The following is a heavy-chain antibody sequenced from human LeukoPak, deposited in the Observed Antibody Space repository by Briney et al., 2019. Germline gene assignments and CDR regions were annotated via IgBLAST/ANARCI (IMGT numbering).Heavy chain of an antibody. CDR2: IDPNSGGT. Sequence: GASVKVSCKASGYTFTGYYMHWVRQAPGQGLEWMAWIDPNSGGTIYSQKFQGRVTMTRDTSISTAYMELSRLRSDDTAVYYCAREGYSSGWSLYFDYWGQGALVTVSS. V-gene: IGHV1-2*02. J-gene: IGHJ4*02. CDR3: AREGYSSGWSLYFDY. D-gene: IGHD6-19*01. CDR1: GYTFTGYY.